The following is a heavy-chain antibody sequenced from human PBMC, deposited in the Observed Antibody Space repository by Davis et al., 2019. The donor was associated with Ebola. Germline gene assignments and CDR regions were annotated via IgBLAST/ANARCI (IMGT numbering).Heavy chain of an antibody. CDR1: GGSISSGGYY. V-gene: IGHV4-31*03. Sequence: MPSETLSLTCTVSGGSISSGGYYWSWIRQHPGKGLEWIGYIYYSGSTYCNPSLKSRVTISVDTSKNQFSLKLSSVTAADTAVYYCARDSGGYYGSGSYYEPLFDYWGQGTLVTVSS. D-gene: IGHD3-10*01. CDR2: IYYSGST. CDR3: ARDSGGYYGSGSYYEPLFDY. J-gene: IGHJ4*02.